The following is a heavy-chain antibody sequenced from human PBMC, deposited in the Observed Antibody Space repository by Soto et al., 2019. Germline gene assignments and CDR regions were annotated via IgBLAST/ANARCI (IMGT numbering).Heavy chain of an antibody. CDR3: ATAATRAPRFDY. Sequence: ASVKVSCKVSGYTLTELSMHWVRQAPGKGLEWMGGFDPEDGETIYAQKSQGRVTMTEDTSTDTAYMELSSLRSEDTAVYYCATAATRAPRFDYWGQGTLVTVSS. CDR1: GYTLTELS. CDR2: FDPEDGET. D-gene: IGHD1-26*01. J-gene: IGHJ4*02. V-gene: IGHV1-24*01.